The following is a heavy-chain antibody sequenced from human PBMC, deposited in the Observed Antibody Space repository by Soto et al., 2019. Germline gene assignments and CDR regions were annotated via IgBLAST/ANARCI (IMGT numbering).Heavy chain of an antibody. J-gene: IGHJ4*02. D-gene: IGHD1-26*01. CDR1: GGTFSSYA. V-gene: IGHV1-69*01. CDR3: ARDRRDGIVGATGQQD. Sequence: QVQLVQSGAEVKKPGSSVKVSCKASGGTFSSYAISWVRQAPGQGLEWMGGIIPIFGTANYAQKFQGRVTITADESTSTAYMERSSLRSEDTAVYYCARDRRDGIVGATGQQDWGQGTLVTVSS. CDR2: IIPIFGTA.